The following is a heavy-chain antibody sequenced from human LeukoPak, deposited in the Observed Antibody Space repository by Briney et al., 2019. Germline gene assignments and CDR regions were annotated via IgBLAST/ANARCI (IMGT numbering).Heavy chain of an antibody. J-gene: IGHJ4*02. CDR2: ISYDGTSK. CDR3: AKEFCSGDSCYWAYFDH. CDR1: GFIISNFA. Sequence: PGGSLRLSCAASGFIISNFAMHWVRQAPGKGLQWVAVISYDGTSKYYADSVKGRFTISRDNSKNTLYLQMNSLRADDTAVYYCAKEFCSGDSCYWAYFDHWGQGTLVTVSS. D-gene: IGHD2-15*01. V-gene: IGHV3-30*04.